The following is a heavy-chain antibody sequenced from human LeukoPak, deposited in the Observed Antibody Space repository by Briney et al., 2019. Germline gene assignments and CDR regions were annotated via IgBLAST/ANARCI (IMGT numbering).Heavy chain of an antibody. CDR3: AKDGAWGYDFWRDNFDY. CDR1: GFTFSSYS. V-gene: IGHV3-48*02. Sequence: GGSLRLSCAASGFTFSSYSMNWVRKPPGKGMEWVSYISSSSSTIYYADSVKGRFTISRDNAKNSLYLQMNSLRDEDTAVYYCAKDGAWGYDFWRDNFDYWGQGTLVTVSS. D-gene: IGHD3-3*01. CDR2: ISSSSSTI. J-gene: IGHJ4*02.